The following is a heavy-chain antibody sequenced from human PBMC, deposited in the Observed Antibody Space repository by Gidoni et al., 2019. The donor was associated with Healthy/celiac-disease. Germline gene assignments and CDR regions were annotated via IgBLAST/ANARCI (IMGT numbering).Heavy chain of an antibody. D-gene: IGHD2-2*01. V-gene: IGHV3-21*01. CDR1: GFTFSSYS. J-gene: IGHJ4*02. Sequence: EVQLVESGGGLVKPGGSLRRSCAASGFTFSSYSMNWVRQAPGKGLGWVSSISSSSSYIYYADSVKGRFTISRDNAKNSLSLQMNSLRAEDTAVYYCARVGYCSSTSCYAFLDYWGQGTLVTVSS. CDR3: ARVGYCSSTSCYAFLDY. CDR2: ISSSSSYI.